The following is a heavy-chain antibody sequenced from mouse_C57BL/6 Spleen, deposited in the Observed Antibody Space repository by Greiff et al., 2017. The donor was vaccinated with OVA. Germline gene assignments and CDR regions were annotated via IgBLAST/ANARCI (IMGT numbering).Heavy chain of an antibody. CDR2: IDPSDSYT. V-gene: IGHV1-50*01. CDR1: GYTFTSYW. D-gene: IGHD2-4*01. Sequence: QVQLQQPGAELVKPGASVKLSCKASGYTFTSYWMQWVKQRPGQGLEWIGEIDPSDSYTNYNQKFKGKATLTVDTSSITAYMQLSSLTSEDSAVYYCARGDYVYYYAMDYWGQGTSVTVSS. J-gene: IGHJ4*01. CDR3: ARGDYVYYYAMDY.